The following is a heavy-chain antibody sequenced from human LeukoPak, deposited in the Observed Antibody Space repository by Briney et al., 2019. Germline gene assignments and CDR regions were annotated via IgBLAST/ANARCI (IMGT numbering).Heavy chain of an antibody. V-gene: IGHV1-2*02. CDR3: ARDGVVVVAATFFDY. D-gene: IGHD2-15*01. CDR1: GYTFTGYY. Sequence: AASVKVSCKASGYTFTGYYMHWVRQAPGQGLEWMGWINPNSGGTNYAQKFQGRVTMTRDTSISTAYMELSRLRSDDTAVYYCARDGVVVVAATFFDYWGQGTLVTVSS. J-gene: IGHJ4*02. CDR2: INPNSGGT.